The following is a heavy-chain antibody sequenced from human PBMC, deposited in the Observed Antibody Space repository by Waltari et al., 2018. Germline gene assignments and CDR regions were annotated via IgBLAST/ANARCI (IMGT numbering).Heavy chain of an antibody. V-gene: IGHV4-61*09. CDR3: AKDIARAGWELLHNWFDP. Sequence: QVRMQESGPGLVKPSQTLSLTCSVSGDSISSVSYYWVWIRQPAGMGLEYIGYIYGSGNTNYNPSLKSRVTISADTSKNQFSLTLSSVTAADTAVYYCAKDIARAGWELLHNWFDPWGQGTLVTVSS. D-gene: IGHD1-26*01. CDR1: GDSISSVSYY. J-gene: IGHJ5*02. CDR2: IYGSGNT.